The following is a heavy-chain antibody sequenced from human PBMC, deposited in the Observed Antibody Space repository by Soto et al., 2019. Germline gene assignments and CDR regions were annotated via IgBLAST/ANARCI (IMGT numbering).Heavy chain of an antibody. CDR1: GFTFSSYA. D-gene: IGHD3-22*01. Sequence: GGSLRLSCAASGFTFSSYAMSWVRQAPGKGLEWVSAISGSGGSTYYADSVKGRFTISRDNSKNTLYLQMNSLRAEDTAVYYCAKDFFYYYDSSGPGYFQHWGQGTLVTVSS. V-gene: IGHV3-23*01. J-gene: IGHJ1*01. CDR2: ISGSGGST. CDR3: AKDFFYYYDSSGPGYFQH.